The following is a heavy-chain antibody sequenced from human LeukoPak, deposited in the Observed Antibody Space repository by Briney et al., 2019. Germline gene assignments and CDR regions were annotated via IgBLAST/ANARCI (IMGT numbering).Heavy chain of an antibody. CDR2: IYYSGST. D-gene: IGHD1-14*01. CDR3: ARCTRRNPSSYYYYYMDV. J-gene: IGHJ6*03. Sequence: SDTLSHTCPVPGGSISSRSYYWGWIPQPPGKGLEWIGSIYYSGSTYYNPSLKSRVTISVDTSKNQFSLKLSSVTAADTAVYYCARCTRRNPSSYYYYYMDVWGKGTTVTVSS. V-gene: IGHV4-39*07. CDR1: GGSISSRSYY.